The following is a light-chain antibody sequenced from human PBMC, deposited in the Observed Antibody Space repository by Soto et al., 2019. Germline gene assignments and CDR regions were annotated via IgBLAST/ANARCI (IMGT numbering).Light chain of an antibody. CDR2: GAS. Sequence: EIVMTQSPATLSVSPGERATLSCRASQSISSNLAWYQQKPGQAPRLLINGASTRATGIPARFSGSGSGTEFTLTISSLQSEDFAFYYCQQYKNWPRPTFGQRTRLEIK. CDR3: QQYKNWPRPT. J-gene: IGKJ5*01. V-gene: IGKV3-15*01. CDR1: QSISSN.